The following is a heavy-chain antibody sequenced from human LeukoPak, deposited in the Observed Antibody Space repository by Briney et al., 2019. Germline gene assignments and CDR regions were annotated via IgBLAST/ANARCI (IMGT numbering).Heavy chain of an antibody. Sequence: SETLSLTCTVSGGSISSYYWSWIRQPPGKGLEWIGYIYYSGNTNYNPSLKSRVTISVDTSKNQFSLKLSSVTAADTAVYYCAGHSGTYYDFDYWGQGTLVTVSS. CDR2: IYYSGNT. CDR3: AGHSGTYYDFDY. D-gene: IGHD1-26*01. V-gene: IGHV4-59*08. J-gene: IGHJ4*02. CDR1: GGSISSYY.